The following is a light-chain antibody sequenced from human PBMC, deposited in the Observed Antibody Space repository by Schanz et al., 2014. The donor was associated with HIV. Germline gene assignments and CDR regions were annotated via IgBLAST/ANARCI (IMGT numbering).Light chain of an antibody. J-gene: IGKJ1*01. CDR3: QQYTDWRWS. CDR2: GAS. V-gene: IGKV3D-15*01. Sequence: EIVLTQSPATLSVSPGERAALSCRASQDVNNNLAWYQQKPGQAPRLLIFGASTRAPGIPARFSGSGSGTEFTLTISSLQSDDFATYYCQQYTDWRWSFGQGTKVEIK. CDR1: QDVNNN.